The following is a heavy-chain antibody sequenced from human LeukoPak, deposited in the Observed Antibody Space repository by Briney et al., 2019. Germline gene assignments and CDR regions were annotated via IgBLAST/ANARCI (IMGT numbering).Heavy chain of an antibody. CDR2: ISYDGSNK. D-gene: IGHD5-18*01. CDR3: AKDGANSYGLDY. CDR1: GFTLSSYG. J-gene: IGHJ4*02. Sequence: GGYLRLSCAASGFTLSSYGQHWVRKAPGKGLEWVAVISYDGSNKYYADSVKGRFTISRDNSKNTLYLQMNSLRAEDTAVYYCAKDGANSYGLDYWGQGTLVTVSS. V-gene: IGHV3-30*18.